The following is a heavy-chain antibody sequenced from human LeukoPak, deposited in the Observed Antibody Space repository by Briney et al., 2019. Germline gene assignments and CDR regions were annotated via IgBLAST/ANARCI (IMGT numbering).Heavy chain of an antibody. CDR3: ARVTGYRIEDYFDY. D-gene: IGHD6-13*01. CDR2: IHYSGST. Sequence: ASETLSLTCTVSGGSISSYYWSWIRQPPGKGLEWLGYIHYSGSTNYNPSLKSRVTISVETSKNEFSLKLRSVTAADTAVYYCARVTGYRIEDYFDYWGQGTLVTVSS. CDR1: GGSISSYY. J-gene: IGHJ4*02. V-gene: IGHV4-59*01.